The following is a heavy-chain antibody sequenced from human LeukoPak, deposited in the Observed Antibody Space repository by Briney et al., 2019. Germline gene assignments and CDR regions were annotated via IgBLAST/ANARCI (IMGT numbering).Heavy chain of an antibody. D-gene: IGHD4-17*01. V-gene: IGHV4-34*01. CDR1: GGSFSGYY. CDR2: INHSGST. J-gene: IGHJ5*02. CDR3: ARVVDYGDYEWVDNWFDP. Sequence: SETLSLTCAVYGGSFSGYYWSWIRQPPGKGLEWIGEINHSGSTYYNPSLKSRVTISVDTSKNQFSLKLSSVTAADTAVYYCARVVDYGDYEWVDNWFDPWGQGTLVTVSS.